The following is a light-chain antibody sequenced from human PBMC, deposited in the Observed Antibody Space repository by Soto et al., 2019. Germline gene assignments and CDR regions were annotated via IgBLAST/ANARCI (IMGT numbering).Light chain of an antibody. CDR1: QSVSSSY. J-gene: IGKJ5*01. V-gene: IGKV3-20*01. CDR3: QQYGSSAT. Sequence: IVLTQSPGTLSLSPGERATLSCRASQSVSSSYLAWYQQKPGQAPRLLIYGASSSVTGIPERISGSGSGTDFTLTINRVEPEDFAVYYCQQYGSSATFGQGTRLEIK. CDR2: GAS.